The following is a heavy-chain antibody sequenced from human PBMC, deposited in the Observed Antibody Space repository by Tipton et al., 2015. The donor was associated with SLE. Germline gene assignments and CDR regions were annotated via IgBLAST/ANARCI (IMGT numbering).Heavy chain of an antibody. CDR3: ARAKQPGGMDV. Sequence: LRLSCTVSGGSISSSSYYWGWIRQPPGKGLEWIGSIYYSGSTYYNPSLKSRVTISVDTSKNQFSLKLSSVTAADTAVYYCARAKQPGGMDVWGQGTTVTVSS. D-gene: IGHD6-13*01. V-gene: IGHV4-39*07. J-gene: IGHJ6*02. CDR1: GGSISSSSYY. CDR2: IYYSGST.